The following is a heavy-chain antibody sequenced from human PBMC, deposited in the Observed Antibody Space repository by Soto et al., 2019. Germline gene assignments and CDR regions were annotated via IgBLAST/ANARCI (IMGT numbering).Heavy chain of an antibody. V-gene: IGHV3-53*01. D-gene: IGHD6-19*01. Sequence: EVQLVESGGGLIQPGGSLRLSCAASGFTVSSKYMTWVRQAPGKGLEWVSVIYGGGTTYYADSVKGRFTISRDNSKNTLYLQVNSLRAEDTAVYYCVQTTGWPGFDFWGQGTLVTDSS. CDR1: GFTVSSKY. J-gene: IGHJ4*02. CDR2: IYGGGTT. CDR3: VQTTGWPGFDF.